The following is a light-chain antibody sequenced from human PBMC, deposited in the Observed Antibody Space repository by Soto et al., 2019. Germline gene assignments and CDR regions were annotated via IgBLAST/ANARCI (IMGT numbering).Light chain of an antibody. V-gene: IGLV7-46*01. Sequence: QAVVTQEPSLTVSPGGTVTFTCGSSTGAVTSGHYPYWFQQKPGQAPRALIYDTASKHSWTPARFSGSLLGGKAALTLSGAQPEDEADYYCLLYYGGAWVFDGGTKLTVL. CDR1: TGAVTSGHY. CDR3: LLYYGGAWV. CDR2: DTA. J-gene: IGLJ3*02.